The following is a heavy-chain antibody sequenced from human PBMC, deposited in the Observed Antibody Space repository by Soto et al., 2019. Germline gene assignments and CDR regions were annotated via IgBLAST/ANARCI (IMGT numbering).Heavy chain of an antibody. CDR1: GGTSSSYA. D-gene: IGHD5-12*01. Sequence: QVQLVQSGAEVKKPGSSVQVSCKASGGTSSSYAISWVRQAPGQGLEWMGGIIPFFGTANYAQKFQGRVTITADKSTSTAYMELSSLRSEDTAVYYCARGGMRWLRSRHFDYWGQGTLVTVSS. CDR2: IIPFFGTA. V-gene: IGHV1-69*14. J-gene: IGHJ4*02. CDR3: ARGGMRWLRSRHFDY.